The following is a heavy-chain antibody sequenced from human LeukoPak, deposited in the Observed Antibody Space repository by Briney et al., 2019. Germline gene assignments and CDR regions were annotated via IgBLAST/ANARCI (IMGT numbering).Heavy chain of an antibody. CDR2: ISGSGGRT. CDR1: GFSFSSYA. CDR3: AKERHFQH. V-gene: IGHV3-23*01. Sequence: PGGSMRLSCADSGFSFSSYAMSWDRQAPGEGLGWVSAISGSGGRTYYANSVKGRFTISRDNAKNTLYLQMSSLIAEDTAVYYWAKERHFQHWGQGTLVTVSS. J-gene: IGHJ1*01. D-gene: IGHD6-25*01.